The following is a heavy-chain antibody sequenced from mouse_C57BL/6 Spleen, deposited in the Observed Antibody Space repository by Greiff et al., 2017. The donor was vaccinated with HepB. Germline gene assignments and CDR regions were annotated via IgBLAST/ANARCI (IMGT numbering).Heavy chain of an antibody. D-gene: IGHD1-1*01. CDR3: ARWHYYGSSYGGFDY. Sequence: QVHVKQPGTELVKPGASVKLSCKASGYTFTSYWMHWVKQRPGQGLEWIGNINPSNGGTNYNEKFKSKATLTVDKSSSTAYMQLSSLTSEDSAVYYCARWHYYGSSYGGFDYWGQGTTLTVSS. CDR1: GYTFTSYW. V-gene: IGHV1-53*01. J-gene: IGHJ2*01. CDR2: INPSNGGT.